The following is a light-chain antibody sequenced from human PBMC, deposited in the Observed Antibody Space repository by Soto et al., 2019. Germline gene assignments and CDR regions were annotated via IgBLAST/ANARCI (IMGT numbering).Light chain of an antibody. CDR1: QGIDDH. J-gene: IGKJ1*01. Sequence: DIQMTQSPASLSASVGDRVTITCRASQGIDDHLAWYQQKPGKVPKLLIYTASTLQSGVPSRFSGSGSGTDFTLTISSPQPEDVATYYCQKYNGATWTFGQGTKVEIK. CDR2: TAS. V-gene: IGKV1-27*01. CDR3: QKYNGATWT.